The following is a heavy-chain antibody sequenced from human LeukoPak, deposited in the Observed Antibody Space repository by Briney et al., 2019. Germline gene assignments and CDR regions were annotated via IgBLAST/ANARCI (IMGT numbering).Heavy chain of an antibody. CDR3: ARDSGAGGGNTFDY. CDR2: ISPDGGTT. Sequence: GGSLRLSCAASGFTFSRHWMHWVRQVQGKGLVWVSSISPDGGTTNYADSVKGQFTISRDNAKNTLYLQMNSLRGEDTAVYYCARDSGAGGGNTFDYWGQETLVTVS. J-gene: IGHJ4*02. V-gene: IGHV3-74*01. D-gene: IGHD3-16*01. CDR1: GFTFSRHW.